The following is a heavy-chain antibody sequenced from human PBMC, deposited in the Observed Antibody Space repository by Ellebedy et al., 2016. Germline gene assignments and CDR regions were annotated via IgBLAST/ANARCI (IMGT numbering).Heavy chain of an antibody. Sequence: GGSLRLXCAASGFSFESCGMHWVRQAPGQGLEWVAVISFDGSKKLYADSVKGRFTISRDNFRNTLYMEMARLRDDDTALYYCAKDASYGSGSYYNLDQWGQGTLVTVSS. CDR3: AKDASYGSGSYYNLDQ. J-gene: IGHJ4*02. CDR1: GFSFESCG. V-gene: IGHV3-30*18. D-gene: IGHD3-10*01. CDR2: ISFDGSKK.